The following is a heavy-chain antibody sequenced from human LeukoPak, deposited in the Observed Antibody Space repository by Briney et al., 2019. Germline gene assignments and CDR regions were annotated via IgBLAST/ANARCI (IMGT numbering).Heavy chain of an antibody. V-gene: IGHV1-8*01. CDR2: MNPNSGNT. J-gene: IGHJ4*02. Sequence: GASVKVSCKASGYTFTSYDINWVRQATGQGLGWMGWMNPNSGNTGYAQKFQGRGTMTRNTSISTAYMQLSSRRSEDTAVYYCARRIEMATIKGWVQGTLVGVCS. D-gene: IGHD5-24*01. CDR3: ARRIEMATIKG. CDR1: GYTFTSYD.